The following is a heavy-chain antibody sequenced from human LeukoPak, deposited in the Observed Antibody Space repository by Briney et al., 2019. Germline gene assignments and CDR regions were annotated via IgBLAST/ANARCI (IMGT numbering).Heavy chain of an antibody. Sequence: PGRSPRLSCAASGFTFSSYAMHWVRQAPGKGLEWVAVISYDGSNKYYADSVKGRFTISRDNSKNTLYLQMNSLRAEDTAVYYCARGSFGYCSSTSCYAVDYWGQGTLVTVSS. CDR3: ARGSFGYCSSTSCYAVDY. CDR1: GFTFSSYA. D-gene: IGHD2-2*03. V-gene: IGHV3-30*04. CDR2: ISYDGSNK. J-gene: IGHJ4*02.